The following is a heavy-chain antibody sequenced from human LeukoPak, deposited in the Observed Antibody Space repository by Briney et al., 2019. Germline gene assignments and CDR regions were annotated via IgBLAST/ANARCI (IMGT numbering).Heavy chain of an antibody. V-gene: IGHV1-18*01. J-gene: IGHJ3*02. CDR1: GYTFINYD. Sequence: ASVKVSCKASGYTFINYDISWVRQALGQGFKWMGWINGYNGNTDYAQKLQGRVTMTTDTSTSTVYLELRSLRSDDTAVYYCARPRSLMTRDAFDIWGQGTMVTVSS. CDR2: INGYNGNT. CDR3: ARPRSLMTRDAFDI. D-gene: IGHD3-16*01.